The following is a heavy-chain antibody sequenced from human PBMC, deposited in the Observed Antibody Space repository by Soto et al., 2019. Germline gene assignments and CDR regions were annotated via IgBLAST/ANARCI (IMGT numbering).Heavy chain of an antibody. Sequence: GGSLRLSCAASGFTFSSYSMNWVRQAPGKGLEWVSSTSSSSSYIYYADSVKGRFTISRDNAKNSLYLQMNSLRAEDTAVYYCARDRDSNFIRDFDYWGQGTLVTVSS. D-gene: IGHD4-4*01. CDR2: TSSSSSYI. CDR1: GFTFSSYS. V-gene: IGHV3-21*01. CDR3: ARDRDSNFIRDFDY. J-gene: IGHJ4*02.